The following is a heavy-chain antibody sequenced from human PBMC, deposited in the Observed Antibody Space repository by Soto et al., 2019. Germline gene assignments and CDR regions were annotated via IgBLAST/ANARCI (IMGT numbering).Heavy chain of an antibody. CDR1: GFTFSSYA. CDR2: ISGSGGST. Sequence: GESLRLSCTASGFTFSSYAMSWVRQAPGKGLEWVSAISGSGGSTYYADSVKGRFTISRDNSKNTLYLQMNSLRAEDTAVYYCASSIAVAGYFDYWGQGTLVTVSS. D-gene: IGHD6-19*01. CDR3: ASSIAVAGYFDY. J-gene: IGHJ4*02. V-gene: IGHV3-23*01.